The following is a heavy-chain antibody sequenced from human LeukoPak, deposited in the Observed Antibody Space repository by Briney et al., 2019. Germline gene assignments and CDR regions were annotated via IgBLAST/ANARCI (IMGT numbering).Heavy chain of an antibody. V-gene: IGHV1-69*13. CDR2: IIPIFGTA. CDR1: GGTFSSYA. D-gene: IGHD6-13*01. CDR3: AREGRAAAGYFDY. J-gene: IGHJ4*02. Sequence: SVKVSCKASGGTFSSYAISWERQAPGQGLEWMGGIIPIFGTANYAQKFQGRVTITADESTSTAYMELSSLRSEDTAVYYCAREGRAAAGYFDYWGQGTLVTVSS.